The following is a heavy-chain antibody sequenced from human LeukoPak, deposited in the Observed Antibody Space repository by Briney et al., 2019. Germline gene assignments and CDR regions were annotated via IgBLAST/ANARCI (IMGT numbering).Heavy chain of an antibody. CDR1: GYTFTGYY. V-gene: IGHV1-2*06. CDR2: INPNSGGT. J-gene: IGHJ6*02. D-gene: IGHD2-2*01. Sequence: GASVKVSCKASGYTFTGYYMHWVRQAPGQGLEWMGRINPNSGGTNYAQKFQGRVTMTRDTSISTAYMELSRLRSDDTAVYYCARGVVVPAADYYYGMDVWGHGTTVTVSS. CDR3: ARGVVVPAADYYYGMDV.